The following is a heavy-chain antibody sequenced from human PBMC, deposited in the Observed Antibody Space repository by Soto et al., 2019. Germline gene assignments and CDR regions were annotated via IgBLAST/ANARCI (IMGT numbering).Heavy chain of an antibody. V-gene: IGHV3-23*01. Sequence: GGSMRLSSAASGFTFSSYAMSWVRQAPGKGLEWVSAISGSGGSTYYADSVKGRFTISRDNSKNTLYLQMNSLRAEDTAVYYCATRSTVPALRYWGQGTLVTVSS. D-gene: IGHD4-4*01. CDR1: GFTFSSYA. CDR3: ATRSTVPALRY. J-gene: IGHJ4*02. CDR2: ISGSGGST.